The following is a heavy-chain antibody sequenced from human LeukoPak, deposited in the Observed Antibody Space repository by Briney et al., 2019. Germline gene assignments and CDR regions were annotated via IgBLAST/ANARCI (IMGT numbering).Heavy chain of an antibody. J-gene: IGHJ6*02. CDR2: ISYDGSNK. D-gene: IGHD6-13*01. V-gene: IGHV3-30*18. CDR3: AKGDSSSWYYYYYGMDV. CDR1: GFTFSSYG. Sequence: PGGSLRLSCAASGFTFSSYGMHWVRQAPGKGLEWVAVISYDGSNKYYADSVKGRFTISRDNSKNTLYLQMNSLRAEDTAAYYCAKGDSSSWYYYYYGMDVWGQGTTVTVSS.